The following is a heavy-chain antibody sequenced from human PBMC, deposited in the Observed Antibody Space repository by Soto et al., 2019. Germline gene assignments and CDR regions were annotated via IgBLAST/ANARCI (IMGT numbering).Heavy chain of an antibody. CDR1: GFTFSSYA. V-gene: IGHV3-30-3*01. CDR3: ARLLAGTTPGVAY. J-gene: IGHJ4*02. Sequence: QVQLVESGGGVVQPGRSLRLSCAASGFTFSSYAMHWVRQAPGKGLEWVAVISYDGSNKYYADSVKGRVTISRDNSKNPLHLQMNGLRAEDTAVYYCARLLAGTTPGVAYGGQGTLVTVSS. D-gene: IGHD1-1*01. CDR2: ISYDGSNK.